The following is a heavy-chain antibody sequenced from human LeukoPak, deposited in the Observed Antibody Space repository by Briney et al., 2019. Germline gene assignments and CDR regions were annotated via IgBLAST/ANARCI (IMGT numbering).Heavy chain of an antibody. CDR2: ISYDGSNK. D-gene: IGHD2-15*01. CDR1: RFTFSSYG. J-gene: IGHJ4*02. V-gene: IGHV3-30*03. CDR3: STGAATGFDY. Sequence: GRSLRLSCAASRFTFSSYGMHWVRQAPGKGLEWVALISYDGSNKYYADSVKGRFTISRDNSKNTLYLQMNTLKTEDTAVYYCSTGAATGFDYWGQGTLVTVSS.